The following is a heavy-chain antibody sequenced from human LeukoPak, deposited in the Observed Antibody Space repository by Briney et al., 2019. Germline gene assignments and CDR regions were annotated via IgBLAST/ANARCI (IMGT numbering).Heavy chain of an antibody. Sequence: GGSLRLSCAASGFTFSDYYMSWIRQAPGKGLEWVSYISSSGSTIYYADSVKGRFTISRDNAKNSLYLQMNSLRAEDTAVYYCAGDVLVAAPPFDPWGQGTLVTVSS. CDR1: GFTFSDYY. J-gene: IGHJ5*02. CDR2: ISSSGSTI. V-gene: IGHV3-11*04. CDR3: AGDVLVAAPPFDP. D-gene: IGHD2-2*01.